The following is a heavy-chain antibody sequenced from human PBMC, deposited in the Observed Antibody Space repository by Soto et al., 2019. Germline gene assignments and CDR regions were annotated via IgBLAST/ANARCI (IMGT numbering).Heavy chain of an antibody. CDR3: ARVRYSGYDFQREFDY. Sequence: GGSLRLSCAASGFTFSSYAMHWVRQAPGKGLEWVAVISYDGSNKYYADSVKGRFTISRDNSKDTLYLQMNSLRAEDTAVYYCARVRYSGYDFQREFDYWGQGTLVTVSS. D-gene: IGHD5-12*01. CDR2: ISYDGSNK. J-gene: IGHJ4*02. CDR1: GFTFSSYA. V-gene: IGHV3-30-3*01.